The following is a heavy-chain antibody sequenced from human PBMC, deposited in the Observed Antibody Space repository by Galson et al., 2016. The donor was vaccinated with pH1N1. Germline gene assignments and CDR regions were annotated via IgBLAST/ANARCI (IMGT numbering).Heavy chain of an antibody. J-gene: IGHJ4*02. Sequence: SLRLSCAASGFSFSSYWMSWVRQAPGKGLEWVANIKQDGTEKYYVASVKGRFTISRDNAKNSLYLQVNSLRVEDTAVYYCVRAIGAKSADWGRGTLVTVSS. CDR1: GFSFSSYW. CDR3: VRAIGAKSAD. D-gene: IGHD4/OR15-4a*01. V-gene: IGHV3-7*04. CDR2: IKQDGTEK.